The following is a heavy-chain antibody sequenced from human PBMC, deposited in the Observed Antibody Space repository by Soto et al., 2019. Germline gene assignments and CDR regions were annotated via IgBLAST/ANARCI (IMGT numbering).Heavy chain of an antibody. CDR3: ATGLSFGYSYGYTVGYYGMDV. CDR1: GYTFTSYY. V-gene: IGHV1-46*03. Sequence: ASVKLSCKASGYTFTSYYMHWVRQAPGQGLEWMGIINPSGGSTSYAQKFQGRVTMTRDTSTSTVYMELSSLRSEDTAVYYCATGLSFGYSYGYTVGYYGMDVWGQGTTVTVSS. CDR2: INPSGGST. J-gene: IGHJ6*02. D-gene: IGHD5-18*01.